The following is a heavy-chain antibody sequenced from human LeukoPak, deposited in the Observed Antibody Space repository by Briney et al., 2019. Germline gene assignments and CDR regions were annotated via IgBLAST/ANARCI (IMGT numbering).Heavy chain of an antibody. CDR3: TGALWGPYNWLDP. Sequence: PSETLSLTCTVSGASISSFYWSWIRQPPGKGLEWIGNIHFSGSTNYNPSLKSRLTMSVDTSKNQFSLELSSVTTADTAVYYCTGALWGPYNWLDPWGQGTLVTVSS. CDR2: IHFSGST. D-gene: IGHD2-21*01. J-gene: IGHJ5*02. V-gene: IGHV4-59*01. CDR1: GASISSFY.